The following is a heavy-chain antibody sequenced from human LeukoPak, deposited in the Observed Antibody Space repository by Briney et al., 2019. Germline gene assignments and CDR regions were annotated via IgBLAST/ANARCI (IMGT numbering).Heavy chain of an antibody. J-gene: IGHJ4*02. Sequence: PSETLSLTCTVSGGSISSSPCYWGWIRQPPGKDLEWIGSIYYSGSTYYNPSLKSRVTISVDTSKNQFSLKLSSVTAADTAVYYCTRRSNSQPPNYWGQGTLVTVSS. CDR3: TRRSNSQPPNY. CDR2: IYYSGST. V-gene: IGHV4-39*01. CDR1: GGSISSSPCY. D-gene: IGHD4-23*01.